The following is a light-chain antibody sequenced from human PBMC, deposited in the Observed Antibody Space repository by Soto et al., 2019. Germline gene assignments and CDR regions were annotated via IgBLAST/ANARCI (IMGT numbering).Light chain of an antibody. V-gene: IGKV1-5*01. Sequence: STLSAAVGDSVTITCRASQKIRNLLAWYQQKPGRAPKPLIFDASTLRTGVPSRFSGSGSGSEFNFTITGLQPDDFATYFCQQYYTYATFGHGTRLEIK. CDR3: QQYYTYAT. CDR1: QKIRNL. CDR2: DAS. J-gene: IGKJ5*01.